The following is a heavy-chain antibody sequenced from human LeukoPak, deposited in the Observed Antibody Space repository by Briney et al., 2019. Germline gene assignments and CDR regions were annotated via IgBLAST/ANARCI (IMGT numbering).Heavy chain of an antibody. V-gene: IGHV4-31*03. D-gene: IGHD3-22*01. CDR3: ARGSYDSSGYYVDAFDI. Sequence: SQTLSLTCTVSGGSISSGGYYWSWIRQHPGKGLEWIGYIYYSGSTYYNPSLKSRVTISVDTSKNQFSLKLSSVTAADTAVYYCARGSYDSSGYYVDAFDIWGQGTMVTVSS. CDR2: IYYSGST. J-gene: IGHJ3*02. CDR1: GGSISSGGYY.